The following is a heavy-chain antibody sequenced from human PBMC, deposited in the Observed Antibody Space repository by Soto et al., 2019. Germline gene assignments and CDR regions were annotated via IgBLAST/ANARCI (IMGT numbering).Heavy chain of an antibody. D-gene: IGHD4-17*01. CDR2: IYYTGST. Sequence: QVQLQESGLGVVKPSQTLSLTGTVSGGSFSSGDYYWSWVRQPPGKGLEWIGYIYYTGSTFNNPSLKSRVSISIDTSKTQFSLKLSSVTAADTAVYYCARIHFGDEPSYYYYGMDVWGQGTTVTVSS. J-gene: IGHJ6*02. V-gene: IGHV4-30-4*01. CDR3: ARIHFGDEPSYYYYGMDV. CDR1: GGSFSSGDYY.